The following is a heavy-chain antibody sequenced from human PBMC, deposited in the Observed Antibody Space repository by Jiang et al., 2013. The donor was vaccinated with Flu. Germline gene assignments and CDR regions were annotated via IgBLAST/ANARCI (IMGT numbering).Heavy chain of an antibody. CDR1: GGSISINY. CDR2: ISYSGTI. V-gene: IGHV4-59*13. CDR3: ARTRSETGGYNYCFDP. Sequence: PGLVKPSETLSLTCTVSGGSISINYWSWLRQPPGKGLEWIGYISYSGTIDYNPSLRSRLTISLDTSKNQFSLKMRSVTAADTAVYYCARTRSETGGYNYCFDPWGQGTLVTVSS. J-gene: IGHJ5*02. D-gene: IGHD3-22*01.